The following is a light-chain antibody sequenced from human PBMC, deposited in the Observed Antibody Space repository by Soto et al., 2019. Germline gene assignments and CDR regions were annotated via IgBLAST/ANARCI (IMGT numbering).Light chain of an antibody. CDR3: QSDDSSNQKDG. Sequence: NFMLTQPHSVSEAPGKTVTISCTRSSGSIASNYVQWYQQRPGSAPTTVIYEDNQRPSGVPDRFSGSIDSSSNSASLTISRLKTEDEADYYVQSDDSSNQKDGFGSGTQLTV. J-gene: IGLJ6*01. CDR2: EDN. V-gene: IGLV6-57*04. CDR1: SGSIASNY.